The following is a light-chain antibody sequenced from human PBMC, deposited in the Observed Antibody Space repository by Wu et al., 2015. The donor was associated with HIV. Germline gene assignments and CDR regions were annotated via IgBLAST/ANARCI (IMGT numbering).Light chain of an antibody. V-gene: IGKV1-39*01. Sequence: DIQMTQSPSSLSASVGDRVTITCRASQSISSYLNWYQQKPGKAPKLLIYAASSLQSGVPSRFSGSGSGTDFTLTISSLQPEDFATYYCHQSYSGPLTFGGGTKVEIK. CDR1: QSISSY. J-gene: IGKJ4*01. CDR3: HQSYSGPLT. CDR2: AAS.